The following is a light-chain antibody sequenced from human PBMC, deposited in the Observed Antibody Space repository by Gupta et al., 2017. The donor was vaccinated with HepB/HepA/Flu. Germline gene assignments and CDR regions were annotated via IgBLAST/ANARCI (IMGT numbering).Light chain of an antibody. Sequence: DVVMPQSPLSLSVALGQTASLSCRSSQSLVYSGGNTVLHWFQQRPGQSPRRLIYLVSHRESGVPDRFSGSGSGTEFTLKISRVEAEDVGVYFCMQGARWPWAFGRGTKVEIK. CDR1: QSLVYSGGNTV. J-gene: IGKJ1*01. CDR3: MQGARWPWA. CDR2: LVS. V-gene: IGKV2-30*01.